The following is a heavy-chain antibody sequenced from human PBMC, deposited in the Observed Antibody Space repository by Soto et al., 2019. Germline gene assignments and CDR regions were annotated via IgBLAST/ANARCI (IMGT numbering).Heavy chain of an antibody. Sequence: SETLSLTCAVSGGSISSSNWWSWVRQPPGKGLEGIGEIYHSGSTNYNPSLKSRVTISVDKSKNQFSLKLSSVTAADTAVYFCASHRGNTFGPYDDWGQGTQVT. J-gene: IGHJ4*01. CDR3: ASHRGNTFGPYDD. CDR1: GGSISSSNW. D-gene: IGHD3-16*01. CDR2: IYHSGST. V-gene: IGHV4-4*02.